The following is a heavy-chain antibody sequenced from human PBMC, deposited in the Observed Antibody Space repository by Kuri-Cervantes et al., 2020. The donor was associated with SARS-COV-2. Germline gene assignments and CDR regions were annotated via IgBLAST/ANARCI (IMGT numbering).Heavy chain of an antibody. CDR1: GFTFSSYG. CDR2: ISYDGSNK. V-gene: IGHV3-30*18. J-gene: IGHJ4*02. CDR3: AKGPPLAVAGVDY. Sequence: GGSLRLSCAASGFTFSSYGMHWVRQAPGQGLEWVAVISYDGSNKYYADSVKGRFTISRDNSKNTLYLQMTSLRAEDTAVYYCAKGPPLAVAGVDYWGQGTLVTVSS. D-gene: IGHD6-19*01.